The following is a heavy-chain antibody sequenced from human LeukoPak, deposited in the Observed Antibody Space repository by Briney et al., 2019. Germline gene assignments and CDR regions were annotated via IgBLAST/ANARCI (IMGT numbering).Heavy chain of an antibody. V-gene: IGHV1-69*13. CDR1: GGTFSSYA. D-gene: IGHD2-2*01. Sequence: ASVKVSCKASGGTFSSYAINWVRQAPGQGLEWMGGIIPIFGTANYAQKFQDRVTIIADESTSTAYMELSSLRSEDTAIYYCASRLYCSNTRCRNFPFAYWGQGTLVTVSS. J-gene: IGHJ4*02. CDR3: ASRLYCSNTRCRNFPFAY. CDR2: IIPIFGTA.